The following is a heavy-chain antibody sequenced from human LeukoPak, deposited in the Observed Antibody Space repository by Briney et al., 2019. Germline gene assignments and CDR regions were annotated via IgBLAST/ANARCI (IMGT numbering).Heavy chain of an antibody. Sequence: SETLSLTCAVYGGSFSGYYWSWIRQPPGKGLEWIGEINHSGSTNYNPSLKSRVTISVDTSKNQFSLKLSSVTAADMAVYYCARGGSRRVVVAATSNRDYYGMDVWGQGTTVTVSS. J-gene: IGHJ6*02. D-gene: IGHD2-15*01. CDR1: GGSFSGYY. V-gene: IGHV4-34*01. CDR3: ARGGSRRVVVAATSNRDYYGMDV. CDR2: INHSGST.